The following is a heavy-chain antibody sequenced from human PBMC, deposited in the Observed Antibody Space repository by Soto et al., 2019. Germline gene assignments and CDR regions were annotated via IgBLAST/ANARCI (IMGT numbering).Heavy chain of an antibody. CDR2: IWYDGSNK. Sequence: GGSLRLSCAASGFTFSSYGMHWVRQAPGKGLEWVAVIWYDGSNKYYADSVKGRFTISRDNSKNTLYLQMNSLRAEDTAVYYCARDLAKTTVVTPYDYYCYGMDLRGQGTTVTGSS. CDR1: GFTFSSYG. V-gene: IGHV3-33*01. D-gene: IGHD4-17*01. J-gene: IGHJ6*02. CDR3: ARDLAKTTVVTPYDYYCYGMDL.